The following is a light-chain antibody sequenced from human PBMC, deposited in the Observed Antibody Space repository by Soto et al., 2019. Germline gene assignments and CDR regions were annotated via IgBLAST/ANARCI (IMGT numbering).Light chain of an antibody. CDR3: QSYDSSLSGSEV. Sequence: QSALTQPASVSASPGQSITISCIGTSSDIGAYKYVTWYQHHPGKAPKVIIFEVSNRPSGISNRFSGSKSANTASLTIFGVQAEDEADYYCQSYDSSLSGSEVFGGGTKLTVL. V-gene: IGLV2-14*01. CDR1: SSDIGAYKY. J-gene: IGLJ3*02. CDR2: EVS.